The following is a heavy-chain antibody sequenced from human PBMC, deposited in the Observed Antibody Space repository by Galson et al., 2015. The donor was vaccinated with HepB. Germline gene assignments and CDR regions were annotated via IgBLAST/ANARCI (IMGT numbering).Heavy chain of an antibody. CDR3: FIRVGTDGGMDV. CDR2: IDPSDSYT. CDR1: GYSFTSYW. Sequence: QSGAEVKKLGESLRISCKGSGYSFTSYWISWVRQMPGKGLEWMGRIDPSDSYTNYSPSFQGHVTISADKSISTAYLQWSSLKASDTAMYYCFIRVGTDGGMDVWGQGTTVTVSS. V-gene: IGHV5-10-1*01. D-gene: IGHD2-21*02. J-gene: IGHJ6*02.